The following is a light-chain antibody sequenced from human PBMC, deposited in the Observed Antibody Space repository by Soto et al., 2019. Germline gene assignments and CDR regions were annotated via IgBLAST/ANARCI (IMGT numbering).Light chain of an antibody. CDR3: QQRISWPPT. CDR2: DAS. V-gene: IGKV3-11*01. Sequence: EIVLIQSPATLSLSPGERATVSCRASQSVSIYLAWYQQKPGQAPRLLIYDASNRATGIPARFSGSGSGADFTLTISSLEPEDFAVYYCQQRISWPPTFGQGTRLEIK. CDR1: QSVSIY. J-gene: IGKJ5*01.